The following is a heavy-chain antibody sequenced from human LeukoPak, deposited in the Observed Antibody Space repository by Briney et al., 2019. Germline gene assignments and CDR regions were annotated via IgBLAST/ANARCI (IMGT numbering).Heavy chain of an antibody. Sequence: GGSLRLSCEASGFNFRSYGMNWVRQAPGKGLEWVSGITASARSTYYADSVKGRFTISRDNSKNTLSLQMSSLRAEDTAVYYCAKDLDGSGMYGGIDSWGQGTLVTVSS. CDR3: AKDLDGSGMYGGIDS. V-gene: IGHV3-23*01. J-gene: IGHJ4*02. CDR1: GFNFRSYG. D-gene: IGHD6-19*01. CDR2: ITASARST.